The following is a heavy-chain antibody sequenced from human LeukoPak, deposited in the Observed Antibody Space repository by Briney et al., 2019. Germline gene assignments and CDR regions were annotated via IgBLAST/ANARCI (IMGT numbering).Heavy chain of an antibody. D-gene: IGHD1-26*01. CDR1: GFTVSSNY. CDR2: IYSVGST. J-gene: IGHJ4*02. CDR3: ARGEARAFDY. V-gene: IGHV3-66*01. Sequence: SGGSLRLSCAASGFTVSSNYMSWVRQAHGKGLEWVSIIYSVGSTYYADSVKGRFTISRDHSKNTLYLQMNSLRAEDTAVYYCARGEARAFDYWGQGTLVTVSS.